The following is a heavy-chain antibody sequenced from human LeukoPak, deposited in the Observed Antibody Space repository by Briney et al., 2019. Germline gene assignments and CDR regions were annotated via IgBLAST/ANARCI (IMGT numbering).Heavy chain of an antibody. J-gene: IGHJ4*02. V-gene: IGHV1-18*01. CDR3: ARVDGVEYCSSTSCYFVYYFDY. CDR2: ISAYNCNK. CDR1: VHTFTSYG. D-gene: IGHD2-2*01. Sequence: ASVKVSCKASVHTFTSYGTSCVRQAPGQGRECMGWISAYNCNKNYAQKLKGRVAMTTDTYTSTAYMELRSLRSDDTAVYYCARVDGVEYCSSTSCYFVYYFDYWGQGTLVTVSS.